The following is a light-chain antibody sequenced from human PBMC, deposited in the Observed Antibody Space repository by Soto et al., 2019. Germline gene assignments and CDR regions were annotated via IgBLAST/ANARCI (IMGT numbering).Light chain of an antibody. CDR3: QQSDSATWT. V-gene: IGKV1-39*01. CDR1: QTINNY. Sequence: DIQMTQSPSSLSASVGDRVTITCRASQTINNYLNWYQQKPGKAPKVLVYDVSTLHTGVPSRFSGSGSGTDFTLTISNLEPEDFATYYCQQSDSATWTFGQGTKLEIK. J-gene: IGKJ1*01. CDR2: DVS.